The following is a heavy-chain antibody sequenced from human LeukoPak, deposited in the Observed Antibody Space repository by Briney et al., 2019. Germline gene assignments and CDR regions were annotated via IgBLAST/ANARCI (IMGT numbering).Heavy chain of an antibody. J-gene: IGHJ4*02. CDR2: IRSKAYGGTT. Sequence: PGRSLRLSCTASGFTFGDYAMSWVRQAPGKGLEWVGFIRSKAYGGTTEYAASVKGRFTISRDDSKSIAYLQMNSLKTEDTAVYYCTRVGQLVPKADYWGQGTLVTVSS. V-gene: IGHV3-49*04. D-gene: IGHD6-13*01. CDR3: TRVGQLVPKADY. CDR1: GFTFGDYA.